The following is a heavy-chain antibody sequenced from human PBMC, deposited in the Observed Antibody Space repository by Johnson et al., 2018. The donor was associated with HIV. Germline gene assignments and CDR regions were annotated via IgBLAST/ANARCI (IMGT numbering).Heavy chain of an antibody. V-gene: IGHV3-20*04. CDR2: IHNDGRRT. CDR1: GFTFDDYG. D-gene: IGHD1-14*01. CDR3: ARGDRGGCAR. J-gene: IGHJ3*01. Sequence: MLLVESGGGAVRPGGSLRISCAASGFTFDDYGMSWVRQAPGKGPVWVSHIHNDGRRTTYADSVKGRFTISRDNAKNGVYLQMDNLRVEDTAVYYWARGDRGGCARWGQGTMVTVSS.